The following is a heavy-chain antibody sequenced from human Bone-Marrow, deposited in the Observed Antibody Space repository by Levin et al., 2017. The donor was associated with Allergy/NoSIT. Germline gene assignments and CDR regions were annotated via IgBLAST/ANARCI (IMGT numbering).Heavy chain of an antibody. CDR3: ARAHSDPQTKKWSMLGD. J-gene: IGHJ4*02. D-gene: IGHD2-15*01. CDR1: GDFISNHY. Sequence: KSSETLSLTCSISGDFISNHYWNWIRQPAGKGLEWIGRIYDGGKPTYNVYLKSRVTMSVDTSKNQFSLQLTSVTAADTAVYFCARAHSDPQTKKWSMLGDWGRGVLVTVSS. V-gene: IGHV4-4*07. CDR2: IYDGGKP.